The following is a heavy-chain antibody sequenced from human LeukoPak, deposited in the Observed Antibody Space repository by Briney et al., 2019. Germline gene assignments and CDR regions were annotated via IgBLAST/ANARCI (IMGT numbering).Heavy chain of an antibody. D-gene: IGHD2-2*01. CDR2: IYSGGST. CDR3: ASTVVVPAMDAFDI. J-gene: IGHJ3*02. V-gene: IGHV3-66*01. CDR1: GFTVSSNY. Sequence: GGSLRLSCAASGFTVSSNYMSWVRQAPGKGLEWVSVIYSGGSTYYADSVKGRFTISRDNSKNTLYLQMNSLRAADTAVYYCASTVVVPAMDAFDIWGQGTMVTVSS.